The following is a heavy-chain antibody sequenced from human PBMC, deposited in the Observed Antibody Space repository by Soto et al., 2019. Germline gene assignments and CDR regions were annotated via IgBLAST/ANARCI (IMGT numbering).Heavy chain of an antibody. D-gene: IGHD3-9*01. CDR3: ACVLRYFDWLFPKQGYYYYGMDV. CDR2: IIPIFGTA. Sequence: QVQLVQSGAEVKKPGSSVKVSCKASGGTFSSYAISWVRQAPGQGLEWMGGIIPIFGTANYAQKFQGRVTITADGSTSTAYMELSSLRSEDTAVYYCACVLRYFDWLFPKQGYYYYGMDVWGQGTTVTVSS. CDR1: GGTFSSYA. V-gene: IGHV1-69*12. J-gene: IGHJ6*02.